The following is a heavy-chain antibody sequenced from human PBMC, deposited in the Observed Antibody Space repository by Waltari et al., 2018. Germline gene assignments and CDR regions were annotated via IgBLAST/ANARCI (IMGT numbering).Heavy chain of an antibody. J-gene: IGHJ4*02. Sequence: EVQLVESGGGLVQPGGSLRLSCAAAAFPFSSYWVYWVRQAPGKGLGWVTRINTDGSSTTYADSVRGRFTISRDNAKDTLYLQMNSLRAEDTAVYYCARIVGAPPYYFDYWGQGTLVTVSS. CDR1: AFPFSSYW. CDR3: ARIVGAPPYYFDY. CDR2: INTDGSST. V-gene: IGHV3-74*01. D-gene: IGHD1-26*01.